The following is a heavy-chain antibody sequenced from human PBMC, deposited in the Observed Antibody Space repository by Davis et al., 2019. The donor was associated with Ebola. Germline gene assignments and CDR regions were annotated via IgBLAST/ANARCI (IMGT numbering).Heavy chain of an antibody. V-gene: IGHV3-21*01. Sequence: GESLKLSCAASGFTFSSYSMNWVRQAPGKGLEWVSSITVTSNYTYYADSVKGRFTISRDNAKNSLYLQMNSLRAEDTAVYYCARRNWFDPWGQGTLVTVSS. CDR1: GFTFSSYS. CDR3: ARRNWFDP. CDR2: ITVTSNYT. J-gene: IGHJ5*02.